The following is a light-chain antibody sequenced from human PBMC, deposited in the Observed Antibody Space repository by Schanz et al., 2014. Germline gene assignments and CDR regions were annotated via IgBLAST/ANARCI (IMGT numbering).Light chain of an antibody. CDR1: SSDVGYTYL. J-gene: IGLJ3*02. Sequence: QSALTQPASVSGSPGQSITISCTGTSSDVGYTYLVSWYQQHPGKAPKLLIFGGSQRPSGVSDRFSGSKSGNTASLTISGLQADDEAEYHCSSFRDGWNFVVFGGGTK. V-gene: IGLV2-23*03. CDR3: SSFRDGWNFVV. CDR2: GGS.